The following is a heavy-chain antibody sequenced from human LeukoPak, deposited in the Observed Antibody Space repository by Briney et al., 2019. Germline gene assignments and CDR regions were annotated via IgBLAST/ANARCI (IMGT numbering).Heavy chain of an antibody. CDR2: ISSHSNYI. Sequence: PGGSLRLSCAASGFTVSSNYMSWVRQAPGKGLEWVSSISSHSNYIYYADSVKGRFTISRDNAKNSLYLQMNSLRAEDTAVYYCAKVPVFSLTISEVVTDDAFDIWGQGTIVTVSS. CDR1: GFTVSSNY. V-gene: IGHV3-21*04. CDR3: AKVPVFSLTISEVVTDDAFDI. D-gene: IGHD3-3*01. J-gene: IGHJ3*02.